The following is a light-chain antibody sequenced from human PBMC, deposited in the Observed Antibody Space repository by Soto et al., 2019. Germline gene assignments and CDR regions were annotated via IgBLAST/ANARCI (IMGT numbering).Light chain of an antibody. CDR3: AAWDDSLTGPV. CDR1: RSDIGSNF. J-gene: IGLJ1*01. V-gene: IGLV1-44*01. Sequence: QSVLSQPPSASGTPGQTVSISCSGSRSDIGSNFVNWYQHLPGTAPKLLIYNSNQRPSGVPDRFSGAQSGTSASLAISGLQSEDEADYYCAAWDDSLTGPVFGTGTKVTVL. CDR2: NSN.